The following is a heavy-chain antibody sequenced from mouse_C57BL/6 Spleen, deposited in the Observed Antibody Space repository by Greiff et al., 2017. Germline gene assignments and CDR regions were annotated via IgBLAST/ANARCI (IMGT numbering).Heavy chain of an antibody. D-gene: IGHD2-9*01. CDR3: ATERTYYGNDEEAMDY. V-gene: IGHV1-52*01. CDR2: IDPSDSET. Sequence: QVQLQQPGAELVRPGSSVKLSCKASGYTFTSYWMHWVKQRPIQGLEWIGNIDPSDSETHYNQKFKDKATLTVDKSSSTAYMQLSSLTSEDSAVYYSATERTYYGNDEEAMDYWGQGTSVTVSS. CDR1: GYTFTSYW. J-gene: IGHJ4*01.